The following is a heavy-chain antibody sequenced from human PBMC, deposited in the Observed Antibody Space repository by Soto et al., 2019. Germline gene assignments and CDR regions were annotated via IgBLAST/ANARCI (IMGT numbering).Heavy chain of an antibody. CDR3: AKDRPYPRDYFHY. CDR1: GGALNNNNHY. CDR2: IYNGQYR. Sequence: PETLSRTCTVSGGALNNNNHYWSWIRQPPGKGLEWIACIYNGQYRKYNPSLKSRVTISADISRNTVFLQMDSLRAEDTAVYYCAKDRPYPRDYFHYWGQGTLVTVSS. V-gene: IGHV4-61*01. D-gene: IGHD2-2*01. J-gene: IGHJ4*02.